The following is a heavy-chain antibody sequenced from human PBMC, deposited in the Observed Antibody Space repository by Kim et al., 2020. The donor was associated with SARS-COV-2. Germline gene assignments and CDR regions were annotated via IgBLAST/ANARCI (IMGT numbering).Heavy chain of an antibody. J-gene: IGHJ4*02. CDR1: GFTFNSYS. D-gene: IGHD2-15*01. Sequence: GGSLRLSCAASGFTFNSYSMNWVRQAPGKGLEWVSSISSSSSYIYYADSMKGRFTISRDNAKNSLYLQMNSLRVEDTAVYYCARELRDHYFDYWGQGTLVTVSS. CDR2: ISSSSSYI. V-gene: IGHV3-21*01. CDR3: ARELRDHYFDY.